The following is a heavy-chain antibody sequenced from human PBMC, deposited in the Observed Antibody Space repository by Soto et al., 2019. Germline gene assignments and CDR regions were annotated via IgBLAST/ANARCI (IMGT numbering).Heavy chain of an antibody. V-gene: IGHV4-34*01. CDR3: ARVRYRRFDY. Sequence: SETLSLTCAVYGGSFSGYYWSWIRQPPGKGLEWIGEINHSGSTNYNPSLKSRVTISVDTSKNQFSLKLSSVTAADTAVYYCARVRYRRFDYWGQGTLVTVSS. J-gene: IGHJ4*02. CDR1: GGSFSGYY. CDR2: INHSGST. D-gene: IGHD1-1*01.